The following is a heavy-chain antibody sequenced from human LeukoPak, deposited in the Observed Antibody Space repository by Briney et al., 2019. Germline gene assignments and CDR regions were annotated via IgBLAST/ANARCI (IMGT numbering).Heavy chain of an antibody. CDR1: GFTFSSYT. CDR2: ISTSSDYK. Sequence: KPGGSLRLSCVASGFTFSSYTMNWVRQAPGKGLEWVSAISTSSDYKYYADSVKGRVTISRDNAKNSLFLQMNSLRAEDTAVYFCARGGIGELWGQGTRVTVSS. D-gene: IGHD3-10*01. V-gene: IGHV3-21*01. J-gene: IGHJ4*02. CDR3: ARGGIGEL.